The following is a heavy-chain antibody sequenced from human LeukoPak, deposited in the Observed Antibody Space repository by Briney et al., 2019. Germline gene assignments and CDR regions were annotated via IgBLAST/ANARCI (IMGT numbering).Heavy chain of an antibody. Sequence: ASVKVSCKASGYTFTGYYMHWVRQAPGQGLEWMGWINPNSGGTNYAQKFQGWVTMTRDTSISTAYMELSRLRSDDTAFYYCARPFSGYDFGYWGQGTLVTVSS. V-gene: IGHV1-2*04. J-gene: IGHJ4*02. CDR3: ARPFSGYDFGY. CDR2: INPNSGGT. D-gene: IGHD5-12*01. CDR1: GYTFTGYY.